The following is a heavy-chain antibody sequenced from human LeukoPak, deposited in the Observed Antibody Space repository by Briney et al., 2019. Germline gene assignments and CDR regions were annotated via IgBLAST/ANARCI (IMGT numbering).Heavy chain of an antibody. J-gene: IGHJ5*02. CDR3: ARLGSLKYYDFWSGYYRIYNWFDP. Sequence: PSETLSLTCAVYGGSFSGYYWSWIRQPPGKGLEWIGEINHSGSTNYNPSLKSRVTISVDTSKNQFSLELSSVTAADTAVYYCARLGSLKYYDFWSGYYRIYNWFDPWGQGTLVTVSS. D-gene: IGHD3-3*01. V-gene: IGHV4-34*01. CDR1: GGSFSGYY. CDR2: INHSGST.